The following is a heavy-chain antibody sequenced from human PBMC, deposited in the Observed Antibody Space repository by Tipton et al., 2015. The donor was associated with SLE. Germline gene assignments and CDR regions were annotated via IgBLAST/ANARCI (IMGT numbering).Heavy chain of an antibody. CDR1: GFPFGSFA. CDR3: AKSLGYCSASSCYSALEY. V-gene: IGHV3-30*18. J-gene: IGHJ4*02. CDR2: IQYDGSNQ. D-gene: IGHD2-2*02. Sequence: SLRLSCAASGFPFGSFAMHWVRQAPGKGLEWVALIQYDGSNQYYADSVKGRFTISRDNSKNMLFLQMNSLRAEDTAVYYCAKSLGYCSASSCYSALEYWGQGTLVTVSS.